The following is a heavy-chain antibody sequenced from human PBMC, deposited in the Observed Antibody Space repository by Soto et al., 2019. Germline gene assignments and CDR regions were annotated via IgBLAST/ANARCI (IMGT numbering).Heavy chain of an antibody. Sequence: HVQLQESGPGLVKPSQTLSLTCTVSGASISSGDDYWSWIRQPPGKGLEWLGFIFYDGSTYYNPSLKSRLTISVDTSKNQFSPSLSSVTAADTGVYYCASVRAHYFENRGQGTLVTVSS. CDR2: IFYDGST. J-gene: IGHJ4*02. CDR1: GASISSGDDY. V-gene: IGHV4-30-4*01. CDR3: ASVRAHYFEN.